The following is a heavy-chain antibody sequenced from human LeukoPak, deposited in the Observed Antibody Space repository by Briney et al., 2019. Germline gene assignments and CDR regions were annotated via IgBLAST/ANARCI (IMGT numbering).Heavy chain of an antibody. J-gene: IGHJ4*02. V-gene: IGHV4-38-2*01. D-gene: IGHD3-10*01. CDR3: ARAGWIITSGIDY. Sequence: ASETLSLTCGVSGYPISRGYYWAWIRQPPGKGLEWIGTIYHTGSTYYTPSLGNRVTISVDTSKNEFSLNLNSVTAADTAVYYCARAGWIITSGIDYWGQGALVTVSS. CDR2: IYHTGST. CDR1: GYPISRGYY.